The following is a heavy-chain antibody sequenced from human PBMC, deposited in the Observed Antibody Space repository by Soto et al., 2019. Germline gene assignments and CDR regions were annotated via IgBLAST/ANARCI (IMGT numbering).Heavy chain of an antibody. CDR2: INPNSGGT. CDR1: GYTFTGYY. CDR3: ARAAITIFSSYYYYGMDV. Sequence: ASVKVSCKASGYTFTGYYMHWVRQAPGEGLEWMGWINPNSGGTNYAQKFQGRVTMTRDTSISTAYMELSRLRSDDTAVYYCARAAITIFSSYYYYGMDVWGQGTTVTVSS. D-gene: IGHD3-3*01. J-gene: IGHJ6*02. V-gene: IGHV1-2*02.